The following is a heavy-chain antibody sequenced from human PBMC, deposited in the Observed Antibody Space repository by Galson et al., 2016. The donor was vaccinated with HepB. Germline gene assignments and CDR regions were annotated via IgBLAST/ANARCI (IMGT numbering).Heavy chain of an antibody. J-gene: IGHJ4*02. CDR1: GFPFSSYA. D-gene: IGHD5-18*01. CDR2: ITDSGDTT. V-gene: IGHV3-23*01. CDR3: ARCVDTSMAPFDY. Sequence: SGFPFSSYAMSWVRQAPGKGLEWVSSITDSGDTTYYADSVRGRFTISRDNSKNTLYLQMNSLRPEDTAVYYCARCVDTSMAPFDYWGQGTLLTVSS.